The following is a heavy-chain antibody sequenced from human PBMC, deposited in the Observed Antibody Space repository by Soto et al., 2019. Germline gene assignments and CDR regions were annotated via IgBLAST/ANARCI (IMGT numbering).Heavy chain of an antibody. CDR2: ISAYSGNT. D-gene: IGHD3-22*01. V-gene: IGHV1-18*04. Sequence: ASVKVSCRASGYTFTSYGISWVRQAPGQGLEWMGWISAYSGNTNYAQKLQGRATMTTDTSTSTAYMELRSLRSDDTAVYYCARDGTQDYYDSSGYSDYWGQGTLVTVSS. CDR3: ARDGTQDYYDSSGYSDY. CDR1: GYTFTSYG. J-gene: IGHJ4*02.